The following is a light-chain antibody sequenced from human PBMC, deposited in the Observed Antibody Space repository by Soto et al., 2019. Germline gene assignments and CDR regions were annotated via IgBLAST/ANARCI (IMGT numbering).Light chain of an antibody. J-gene: IGKJ5*01. CDR2: GAS. CDR3: QQYGSSIT. V-gene: IGKV3-20*01. Sequence: EIVMTQSPATLSVSPGERATLSFRTSQSILRNLAWYQHKPGQPPRLLIYGASSRATGIPDRFSGSGSGTDFTLTISRLEPEDFAVFYCQQYGSSITFGQGTRLEIK. CDR1: QSILRN.